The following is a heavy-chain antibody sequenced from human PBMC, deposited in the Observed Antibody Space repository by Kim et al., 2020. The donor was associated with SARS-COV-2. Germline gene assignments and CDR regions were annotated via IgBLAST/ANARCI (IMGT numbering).Heavy chain of an antibody. Sequence: GGSLRLSCAASGFTFSSYAMSWVRQAPGKGLEWVSAISGSGGSTYYADSVKGRFTISRDSSKNTLYLQMNSLRAEDTAVYYCAKDLNGRHPRVGWFDPWGQGTLAKVS. CDR2: ISGSGGST. J-gene: IGHJ5*02. CDR1: GFTFSSYA. V-gene: IGHV3-23*01. D-gene: IGHD1-26*01. CDR3: AKDLNGRHPRVGWFDP.